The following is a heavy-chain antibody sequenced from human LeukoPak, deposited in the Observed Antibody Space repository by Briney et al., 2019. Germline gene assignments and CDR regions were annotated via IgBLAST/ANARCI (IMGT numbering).Heavy chain of an antibody. CDR1: GYTFTSYD. V-gene: IGHV1-8*01. D-gene: IGHD1-26*01. CDR3: ARLKVGATSPFDY. CDR2: MNPNSGNT. J-gene: IGHJ4*02. Sequence: ASVKVSCKASGYTFTSYDINWVRQATGQGLEWMGWMNPNSGNTGYAQKFQGRVTMTRNTSISTAYMELSSLKASDTAMYYCARLKVGATSPFDYWGQGTLVTVSS.